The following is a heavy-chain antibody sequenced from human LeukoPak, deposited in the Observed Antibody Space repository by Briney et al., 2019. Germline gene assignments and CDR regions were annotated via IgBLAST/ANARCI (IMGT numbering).Heavy chain of an antibody. Sequence: PGGSLRLSCAASGFRFSTYSMHWVRQAPGRGLEWVAVISSDGSSEYYADSVKGRFTISRDNPKNTLFLQMNTLRAEDTAVYYCARGRAVDVWGQGTMVTVSS. CDR1: GFRFSTYS. J-gene: IGHJ3*01. CDR3: ARGRAVDV. CDR2: ISSDGSSE. D-gene: IGHD3-10*01. V-gene: IGHV3-30*04.